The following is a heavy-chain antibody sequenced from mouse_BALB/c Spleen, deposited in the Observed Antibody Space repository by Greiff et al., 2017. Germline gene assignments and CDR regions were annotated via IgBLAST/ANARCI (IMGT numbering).Heavy chain of an antibody. J-gene: IGHJ3*01. CDR2: ISYSGST. CDR3: ARGDYDYSAWFAY. D-gene: IGHD2-4*01. CDR1: GDSITSGY. V-gene: IGHV3-8*02. Sequence: EVMLVESGPSLVKPSQTLSLTCSVTGDSITSGYWNWIRKFPGNKLEYMGYISYSGSTYYNPSLKSRISITRDTSKNQYYLQLNSVTTEDTATYYCARGDYDYSAWFAYWGQGTLVTVSA.